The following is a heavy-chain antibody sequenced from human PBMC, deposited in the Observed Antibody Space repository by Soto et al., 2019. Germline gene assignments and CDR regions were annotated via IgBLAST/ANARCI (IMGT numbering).Heavy chain of an antibody. J-gene: IGHJ3*02. D-gene: IGHD6-13*01. CDR3: ARTASYSSSWTTWAFDI. V-gene: IGHV1-2*04. CDR1: GYTFTGYY. CDR2: INPNSGGT. Sequence: ASVKVSCKASGYTFTGYYMHWVRQAPGQGLEWMGWINPNSGGTNYAQKFQGWVTMTRDTSISTAYMELSRLRSDDTAVYYCARTASYSSSWTTWAFDIWGQGTMVTVSS.